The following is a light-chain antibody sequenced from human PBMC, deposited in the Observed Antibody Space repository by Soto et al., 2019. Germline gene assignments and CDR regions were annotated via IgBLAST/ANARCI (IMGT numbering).Light chain of an antibody. V-gene: IGKV1-39*01. Sequence: DIQMTQSPSSLPASVGDRVTITCRASQNIDTFLNWYQQKPGRAPNLLIFSASSLQSGVPSRFSGSGSGTDFTLTISSLQPEDFATYFCQQGYNTPLTFGGGTKVEIK. CDR3: QQGYNTPLT. CDR2: SAS. J-gene: IGKJ4*01. CDR1: QNIDTF.